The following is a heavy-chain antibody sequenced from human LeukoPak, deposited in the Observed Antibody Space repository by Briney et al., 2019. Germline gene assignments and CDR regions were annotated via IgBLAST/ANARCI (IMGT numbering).Heavy chain of an antibody. CDR2: INPRDGST. Sequence: ASVKVSCKASGGTFGRYAITWVRQAPGQGLEWMGMINPRDGSTRTLQRFQGRLTMTRDTSTSTLYMGLSSLRSEDTATYFCARGADQEFDLWGQGTLVTVSS. CDR3: ARGADQEFDL. J-gene: IGHJ4*02. CDR1: GGTFGRYA. V-gene: IGHV1-46*01.